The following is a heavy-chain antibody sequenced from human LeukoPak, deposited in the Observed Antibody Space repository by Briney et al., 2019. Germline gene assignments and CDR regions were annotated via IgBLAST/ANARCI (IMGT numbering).Heavy chain of an antibody. V-gene: IGHV3-30*18. CDR2: LSFDGKNK. CDR1: GFTFSTYG. Sequence: PRGSLRLSCTTSGFTFSTYGMHWVRQAPGRGLEWVALLSFDGKNKYYADSVKGRFTVSRDNSKNTLYLQMNSLRDDDTAVYYCAKGQELDYWGQGTLVIVSS. CDR3: AKGQELDY. J-gene: IGHJ4*02.